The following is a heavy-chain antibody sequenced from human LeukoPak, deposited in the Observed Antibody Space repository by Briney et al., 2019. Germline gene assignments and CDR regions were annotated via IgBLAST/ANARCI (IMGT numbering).Heavy chain of an antibody. Sequence: GGSLRLSCAASGFTFSSYAMSWVRQAPGKGLEWVSAISGSGGSTYYADSVKGRFTFSRDNSKNTLFLQMNSLRADDTAVYYCARGYSSMFIDNWGQGTLVSVSS. V-gene: IGHV3-23*01. J-gene: IGHJ4*02. D-gene: IGHD2-2*01. CDR1: GFTFSSYA. CDR3: ARGYSSMFIDN. CDR2: ISGSGGST.